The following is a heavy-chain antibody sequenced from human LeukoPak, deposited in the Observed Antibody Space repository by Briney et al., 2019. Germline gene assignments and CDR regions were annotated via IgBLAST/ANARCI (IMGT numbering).Heavy chain of an antibody. V-gene: IGHV3-49*03. Sequence: GGSLRLSCAASGFTFSSYAMSWFRQAPGKGLEWVGFIRSKAYGGTTEYAASVKGRFTISRDDSKSIAYLQMNSLKTEDTAVYYCTRDFDGGYDNFDYWGQGTLVTVSS. CDR2: IRSKAYGGTT. J-gene: IGHJ4*02. CDR3: TRDFDGGYDNFDY. D-gene: IGHD5-12*01. CDR1: GFTFSSYA.